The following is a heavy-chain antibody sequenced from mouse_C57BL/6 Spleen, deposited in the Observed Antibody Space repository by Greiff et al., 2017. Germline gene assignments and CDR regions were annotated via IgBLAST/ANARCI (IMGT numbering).Heavy chain of an antibody. V-gene: IGHV1-82*01. CDR2: IYPGDGDT. Sequence: QVQLQQSGPELVKPGASVKISCKASGYAFSSSWLNWVKQRPGKGLEWIGRIYPGDGDTNYNGKFKGKATLTAYKSSSTAYMRLRSLTSEDSAVYFCARNDYDEGWFAYWGQGTLVTVSA. CDR3: ARNDYDEGWFAY. D-gene: IGHD2-4*01. CDR1: GYAFSSSW. J-gene: IGHJ3*01.